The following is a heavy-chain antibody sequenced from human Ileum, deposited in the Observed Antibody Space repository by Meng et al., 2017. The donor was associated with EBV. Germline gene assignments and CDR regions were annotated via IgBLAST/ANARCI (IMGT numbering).Heavy chain of an antibody. V-gene: IGHV4-30-4*01. CDR1: GGSISSGGYY. CDR3: ARSIVVVPAAIYY. CDR2: IYYSGST. Sequence: GNLQESGPGLVKPSQTLSLNCAVSGGSISSGGYYWSWIRPPPGKGLEWIGYIYYSGSTYYNPSLKSRVTISVDTSKNQFSLKLSSVTAADTAVYYCARSIVVVPAAIYYWGQGTLVTVSS. D-gene: IGHD2-2*01. J-gene: IGHJ4*02.